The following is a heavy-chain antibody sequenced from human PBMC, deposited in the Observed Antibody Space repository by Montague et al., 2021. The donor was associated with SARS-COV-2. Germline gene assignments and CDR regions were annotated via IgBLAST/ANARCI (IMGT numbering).Heavy chain of an antibody. CDR1: GGSISSGSYY. Sequence: TLSLTCTGSGGSISSGSYYWSWIRQPAGKGLEWIGRISISGSTNYNPSLKSRVTISVDTSKNQFSLKLSSVAAADTAVYYCARDIAVAGLFDYWGQGTLVTVSS. V-gene: IGHV4-61*02. CDR2: ISISGST. J-gene: IGHJ4*02. CDR3: ARDIAVAGLFDY. D-gene: IGHD6-19*01.